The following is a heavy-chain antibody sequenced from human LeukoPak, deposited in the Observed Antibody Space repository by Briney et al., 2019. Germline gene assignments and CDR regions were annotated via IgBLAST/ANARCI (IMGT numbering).Heavy chain of an antibody. CDR2: IYYTGST. D-gene: IGHD3-22*01. Sequence: PSETLSLTCTVSGDSMNSTNYYWAWLRQPPGKGLEWVATIYYTGSTHYSPSLYSRVAVSLDTSQNQFSLRFNSVTAADTAMYFCARGPPDSSGYVDYFDYWGQGTLVTVSS. V-gene: IGHV4-39*07. J-gene: IGHJ4*02. CDR1: GDSMNSTNYY. CDR3: ARGPPDSSGYVDYFDY.